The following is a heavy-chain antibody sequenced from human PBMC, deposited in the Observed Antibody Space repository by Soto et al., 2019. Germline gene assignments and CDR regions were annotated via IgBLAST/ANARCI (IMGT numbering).Heavy chain of an antibody. Sequence: SETLSLTCFVSGYSISAGGYYWSWVRHHPGKGLEWIGSFYSSGSIIYNPSLRSRVSISGDTSSNQFSMSLTSVTAADTARYYCARMYSSGSGWFHPWGQGTLVTVSS. CDR3: ARMYSSGSGWFHP. V-gene: IGHV4-31*03. D-gene: IGHD6-19*01. J-gene: IGHJ5*02. CDR1: GYSISAGGYY. CDR2: FYSSGSI.